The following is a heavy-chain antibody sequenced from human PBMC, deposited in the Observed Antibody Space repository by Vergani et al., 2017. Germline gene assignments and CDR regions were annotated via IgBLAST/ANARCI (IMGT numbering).Heavy chain of an antibody. CDR1: GGSFSSDD. Sequence: QVHLQQWGTGLLKPSETLSLTCAVYGGSFSSDDWRWIRQPPGKGLEWIGEISHSGSTKYNPSLQSRITILLDSSKNQFSLRLRSMTAADTATYYCARRIWNAYWTVKPRFHPWVQGTLVTVSS. CDR2: ISHSGST. D-gene: IGHD3-3*01. V-gene: IGHV4-34*01. J-gene: IGHJ5*02. CDR3: ARRIWNAYWTVKPRFHP.